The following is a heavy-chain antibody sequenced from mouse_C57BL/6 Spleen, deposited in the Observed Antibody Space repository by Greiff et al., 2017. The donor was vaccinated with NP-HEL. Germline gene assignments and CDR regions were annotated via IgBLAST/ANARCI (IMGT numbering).Heavy chain of an antibody. CDR3: ARDEAQAPLAY. D-gene: IGHD3-2*02. CDR1: GCTFTSYW. Sequence: QVQLQQPGAELVKPGASVKMSCKASGCTFTSYWITWVKQRPGQGLEWIGDIYPGSGSTNYNEKFTSKATRTVDTSSSTAYMQLSSLTSEDSAVYYCARDEAQAPLAYWGQGTLVTVSA. CDR2: IYPGSGST. J-gene: IGHJ3*01. V-gene: IGHV1-55*01.